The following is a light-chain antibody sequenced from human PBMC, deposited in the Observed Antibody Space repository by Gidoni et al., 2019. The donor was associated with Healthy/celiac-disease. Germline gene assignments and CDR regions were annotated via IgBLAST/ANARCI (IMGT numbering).Light chain of an antibody. CDR2: AAS. V-gene: IGKV1-6*01. J-gene: IGKJ1*01. CDR1: KGMRND. Sequence: AIQMPQSQSSLSASVGDRATIICRASKGMRNDLGWYQQKPGKAPKLLIYAASNLQSGVPSRFSGSGSGTDFTLTISSLQPEDIATYYCLQYYNYPRTFGQGTKVEIK. CDR3: LQYYNYPRT.